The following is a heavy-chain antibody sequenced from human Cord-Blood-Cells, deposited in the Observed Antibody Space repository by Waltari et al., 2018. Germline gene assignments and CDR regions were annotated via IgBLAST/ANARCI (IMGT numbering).Heavy chain of an antibody. Sequence: QVQLVQSGAEVKKPGASVKVSCKASGYTFTSYGISWVRQAPGQGLGWMGWISAYNGNTNYAQKLQGRVTMTTDTSTSTAYMELRSLRSDDTAVYYCARSTYCGSTSCYKGGNWFDPWGQGTLVTVSS. D-gene: IGHD2-2*02. J-gene: IGHJ5*02. CDR3: ARSTYCGSTSCYKGGNWFDP. CDR1: GYTFTSYG. CDR2: ISAYNGNT. V-gene: IGHV1-18*01.